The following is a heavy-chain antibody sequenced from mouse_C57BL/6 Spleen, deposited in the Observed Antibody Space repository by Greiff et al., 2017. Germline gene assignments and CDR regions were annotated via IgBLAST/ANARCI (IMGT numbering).Heavy chain of an antibody. CDR3: GRGDYYGPDFAMDD. Sequence: EVQVVESGGGFVQPKGSLKLSCAASGFTFNTYAMHWVRQAPGQGLEWVARIRSKSSNYATYYANSVKDRFTISRDDSQSMLYLQMNMLKTEDTAMYYCGRGDYYGPDFAMDDWGQGTSVSVSS. J-gene: IGHJ4*01. CDR1: GFTFNTYA. CDR2: IRSKSSNYAT. V-gene: IGHV10-3*01. D-gene: IGHD1-1*01.